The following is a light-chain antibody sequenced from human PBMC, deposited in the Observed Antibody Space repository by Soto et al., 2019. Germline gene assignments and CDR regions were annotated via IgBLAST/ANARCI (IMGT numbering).Light chain of an antibody. CDR1: QTISSW. J-gene: IGKJ1*01. CDR2: KAA. CDR3: QHYNSYSEA. V-gene: IGKV1-5*03. Sequence: DIQMTQSPSTLSGSVGDGVTITCRASQTISSWLACYRHKQGKAPKLLIYKAATVKSGAPSRFSGSGSGTEFTLTISSLQPDDFATYYCQHYNSYSEAFGQGTKVDI.